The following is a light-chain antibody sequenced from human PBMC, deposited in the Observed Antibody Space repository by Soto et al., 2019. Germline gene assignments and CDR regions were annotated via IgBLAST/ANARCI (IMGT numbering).Light chain of an antibody. CDR1: QSVSSSY. J-gene: IGKJ1*01. CDR2: GAS. Sequence: EIVLTQSPGTLSLSPGERATLSCRASQSVSSSYLAWYQQKPGQAPRLLIYGASSRATGIPDRFSGSGSGTDFTLTISRLEPEAFAVYYCQKYGSSLWTFGQGTKVEIK. CDR3: QKYGSSLWT. V-gene: IGKV3-20*01.